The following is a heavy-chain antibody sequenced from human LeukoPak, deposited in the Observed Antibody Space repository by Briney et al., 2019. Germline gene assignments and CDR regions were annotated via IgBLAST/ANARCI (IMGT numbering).Heavy chain of an antibody. Sequence: GGSLRLSCAASDSSFRSHDMSWVRQTLEKGLEWVSPIAGDGASFYADSVRGRFTISRDKSQNILYLQMNSLRADDTAIYYCAKGPNFGSWGAVDYWGQGSLVTVSS. CDR2: IAGDGAS. V-gene: IGHV3-23*01. D-gene: IGHD3-10*01. J-gene: IGHJ4*02. CDR3: AKGPNFGSWGAVDY. CDR1: DSSFRSHD.